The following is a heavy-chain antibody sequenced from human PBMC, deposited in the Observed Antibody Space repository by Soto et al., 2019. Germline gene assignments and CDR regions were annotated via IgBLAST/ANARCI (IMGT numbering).Heavy chain of an antibody. D-gene: IGHD2-15*01. CDR2: IYYSGST. V-gene: IGHV4-59*01. CDR1: GGSISSYY. J-gene: IGHJ4*02. CDR3: ARVVAAHLGAYYFDY. Sequence: SETLSLTCTLSGGSISSYYWSWIRQPPGKGLEWIGYIYYSGSTNYNPSLKSRVTISVDTSKNQFSLKLSSVTAADTAVYYCARVVAAHLGAYYFDYWGQGTLVTVSS.